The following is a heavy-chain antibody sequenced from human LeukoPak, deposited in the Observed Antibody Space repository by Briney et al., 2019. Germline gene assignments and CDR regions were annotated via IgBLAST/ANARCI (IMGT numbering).Heavy chain of an antibody. J-gene: IGHJ4*02. CDR2: IDPSDSYT. D-gene: IGHD2-15*01. Sequence: GESLKISCTGSGYLFTSYWINWVRQMPGKGLEWMGRIDPSDSYTNYSPSFQGHVTISADKSISTAYLQWSSLQASDTAMYYCATSSTPIVVGDYWGQGTLVSVSS. V-gene: IGHV5-10-1*01. CDR3: ATSSTPIVVGDY. CDR1: GYLFTSYW.